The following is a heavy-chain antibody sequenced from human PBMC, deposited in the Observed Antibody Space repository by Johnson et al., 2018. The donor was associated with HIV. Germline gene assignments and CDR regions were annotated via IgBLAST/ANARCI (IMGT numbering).Heavy chain of an antibody. CDR3: ARTLWVEKESAFDI. CDR1: RITLSSYG. Sequence: QVQLVESGGGVVQPGRSLRLSCAASRITLSSYGMHWVRQAPGKGLEWVAVISYDGSNKYYADSVKGRFTVSRDNSKNTLYLQMNSLRAEDTAVYYCARTLWVEKESAFDIWGQGTMVTVS. CDR2: ISYDGSNK. V-gene: IGHV3-30*03. D-gene: IGHD3-16*01. J-gene: IGHJ3*02.